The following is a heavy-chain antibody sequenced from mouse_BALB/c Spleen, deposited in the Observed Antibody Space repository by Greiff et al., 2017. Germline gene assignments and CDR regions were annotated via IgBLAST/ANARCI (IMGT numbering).Heavy chain of an antibody. V-gene: IGHV14-3*02. CDR2: IDPANGNT. CDR3: ARRPTVVARYFDV. D-gene: IGHD1-1*01. CDR1: GFNIKDTY. Sequence: VQLQQSGAELVKPGASVKLSCTASGFNIKDTYMHWVKQRPEQGLEWIGRIDPANGNTKYDPKFQGKATITADTSSNTAYLQLSSLTSEDTAVYYCARRPTVVARYFDVWGAGTPVTVSS. J-gene: IGHJ1*01.